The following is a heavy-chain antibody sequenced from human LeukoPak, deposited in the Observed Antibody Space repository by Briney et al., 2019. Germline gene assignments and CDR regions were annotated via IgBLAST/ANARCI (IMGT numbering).Heavy chain of an antibody. Sequence: GGPLRLSCVAAGFPFRTYAMTWVRQAPGKGLEWVSAIGGDGANTYYADSVKGRFTIPRDNSNNTLYLHMNSLRADDTAIYYCAKDGRSGFYPGVVHWGRGTLVTVSS. CDR2: IGGDGANT. D-gene: IGHD3-3*01. CDR3: AKDGRSGFYPGVVH. V-gene: IGHV3-23*01. J-gene: IGHJ4*02. CDR1: GFPFRTYA.